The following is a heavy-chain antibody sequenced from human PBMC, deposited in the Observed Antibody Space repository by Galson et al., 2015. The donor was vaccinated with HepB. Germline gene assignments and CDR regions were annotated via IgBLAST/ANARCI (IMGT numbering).Heavy chain of an antibody. J-gene: IGHJ4*02. CDR3: ARGRGGDSSSWPFDY. CDR1: GYTFTSYG. Sequence: QSGAEVKKPGASVKVSCKASGYTFTSYGISWVRQAPGQGLEWMGGIIPIFGTANYAQKFQGRVTITADESTSTAYMELSSLRSEDTAVYYCARGRGGDSSSWPFDYWGQGTLVTVSS. CDR2: IIPIFGTA. V-gene: IGHV1-69*13. D-gene: IGHD6-13*01.